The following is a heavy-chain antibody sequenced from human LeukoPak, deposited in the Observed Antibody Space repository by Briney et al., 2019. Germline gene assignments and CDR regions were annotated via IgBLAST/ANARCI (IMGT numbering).Heavy chain of an antibody. CDR3: ARDPVIHSSSSSIFDY. D-gene: IGHD6-6*01. J-gene: IGHJ4*02. V-gene: IGHV3-21*01. Sequence: GGSLRLSCAASGFTFSSYSVNWVRQAPGKGLEWVSSISSSSSYIYYADSVKGRFTISRDNAKNSLYLQMNSLRAEDTAVYYCARDPVIHSSSSSIFDYWGQGTLVTVSS. CDR2: ISSSSSYI. CDR1: GFTFSSYS.